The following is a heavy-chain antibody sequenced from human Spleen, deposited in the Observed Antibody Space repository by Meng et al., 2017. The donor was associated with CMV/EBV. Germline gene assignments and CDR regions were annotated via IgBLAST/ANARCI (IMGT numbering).Heavy chain of an antibody. Sequence: GGYYWSWIRQHPGKGLEWIGYIYYSGSTYYNPSLKSRVTISVDTSKNQFSLKLSSVTAADTAVYYCARVVESCSSTSCSNHAEYFQHWGQGTLVTVSS. D-gene: IGHD2-2*01. CDR3: ARVVESCSSTSCSNHAEYFQH. J-gene: IGHJ1*01. CDR1: GGYY. V-gene: IGHV4-31*02. CDR2: IYYSGST.